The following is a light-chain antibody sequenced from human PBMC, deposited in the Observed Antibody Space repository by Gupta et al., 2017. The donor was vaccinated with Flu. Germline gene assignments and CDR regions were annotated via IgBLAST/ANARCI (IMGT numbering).Light chain of an antibody. CDR3: QQYKSFWT. J-gene: IGKJ1*01. Sequence: DIQMTQSPSTLSASVGDRVTITCRASQSIDTWLAWYQQKPGKAPNLLIYKGSNLQSWVPSRFSGSGSGTQFTLTISSLQPDDFATYYGQQYKSFWTFGQGTKVEVQ. CDR2: KGS. CDR1: QSIDTW. V-gene: IGKV1-5*03.